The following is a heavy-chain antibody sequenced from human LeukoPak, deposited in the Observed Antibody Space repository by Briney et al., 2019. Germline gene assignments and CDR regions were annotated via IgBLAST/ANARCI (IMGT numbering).Heavy chain of an antibody. J-gene: IGHJ6*03. V-gene: IGHV3-23*01. CDR1: GFTFSSYA. D-gene: IGHD3-3*01. Sequence: GGSLRLSCAASGFTFSSYAMSWVRQAPGKGLEWVSAISGSGGSTYYADSVKGRFTISRDNSKNTLYLQMNSLRAEDTAVYYCAKDLAIFGVVTLPYMDVWGKGTTVTVSS. CDR3: AKDLAIFGVVTLPYMDV. CDR2: ISGSGGST.